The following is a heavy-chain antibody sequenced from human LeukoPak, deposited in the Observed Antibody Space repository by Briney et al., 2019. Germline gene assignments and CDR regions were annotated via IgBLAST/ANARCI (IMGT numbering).Heavy chain of an antibody. J-gene: IGHJ1*01. CDR3: AGQGDFWSGYQYFQH. V-gene: IGHV1-69*05. CDR2: IIPIFGTA. CDR1: GGTFSSYA. D-gene: IGHD3-3*01. Sequence: SVKVSCKASGGTFSSYAISWVRQAPGQGLEWMGGIIPIFGTANYAQKFQGRVTITTDESTSTAYMELSSLRSEDTAVYYCAGQGDFWSGYQYFQHWGQGTLVTVSS.